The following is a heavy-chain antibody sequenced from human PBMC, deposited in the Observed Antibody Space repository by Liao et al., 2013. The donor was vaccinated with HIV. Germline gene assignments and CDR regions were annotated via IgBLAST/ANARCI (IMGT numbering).Heavy chain of an antibody. Sequence: QVRLQESGPRLVKPSGTLSLTCTVSGGSISSYYWSWIRQPAGKGLEWIGRIYSRGSPNHNPSLKSRVMMSLDTSKNQFSLKLTSVTAADTAVYYCARDSSTVPRAIVYWGQGTPVTVSS. D-gene: IGHD2-2*01. CDR3: ARDSSTVPRAIVY. V-gene: IGHV4-4*07. CDR2: IYSRGSP. CDR1: GGSISSYY. J-gene: IGHJ4*02.